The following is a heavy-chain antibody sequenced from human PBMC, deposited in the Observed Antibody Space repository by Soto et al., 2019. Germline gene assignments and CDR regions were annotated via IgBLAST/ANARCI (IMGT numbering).Heavy chain of an antibody. D-gene: IGHD2-21*01. V-gene: IGHV1-69*06. Sequence: QVQLVQSGPEVKKPGSSVKVSCKTSGGTLSSFITYPINWVRQAPGQGPEWMGGIVPNVGTVNYAQTFQGRVTITADKATGTAYMEMNNLRSEDTALYYCAGRDTRGLLRYCDTWGQGTLVTVS. CDR2: IVPNVGTV. CDR1: GGTLSSFITYP. CDR3: AGRDTRGLLRYCDT. J-gene: IGHJ4*02.